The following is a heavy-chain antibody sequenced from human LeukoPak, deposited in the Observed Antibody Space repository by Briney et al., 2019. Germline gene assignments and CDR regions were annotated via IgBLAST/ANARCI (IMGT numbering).Heavy chain of an antibody. J-gene: IGHJ3*02. CDR1: GYTFTSYD. Sequence: ASVKVTCKASGYTFTSYDISWVRQATGQGLEWMGWMNPNSGNTGYAQKFQGRVTMTRNTSISTAYMELSNLRSEDTAVYYCARGGFGFRAFDIWGQGTMVTVSS. CDR3: ARGGFGFRAFDI. CDR2: MNPNSGNT. V-gene: IGHV1-8*01. D-gene: IGHD3-10*01.